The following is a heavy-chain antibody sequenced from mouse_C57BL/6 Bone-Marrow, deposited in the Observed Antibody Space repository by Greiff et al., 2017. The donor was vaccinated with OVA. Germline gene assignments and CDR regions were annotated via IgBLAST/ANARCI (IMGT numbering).Heavy chain of an antibody. J-gene: IGHJ3*01. V-gene: IGHV5-6*02. D-gene: IGHD1-1*01. CDR2: ISSGGSYT. CDR3: ARQGYYGGLQFAY. Sequence: EVKLEESGGDLVKPGGSLKLSCAASGFTFSSYGMSWVRQTPDKRLEWVATISSGGSYTYYPDSVKGRVTISRDNAKNTLYLQMSSLKSEDTAMYYCARQGYYGGLQFAYWGQGTLVTVSA. CDR1: GFTFSSYG.